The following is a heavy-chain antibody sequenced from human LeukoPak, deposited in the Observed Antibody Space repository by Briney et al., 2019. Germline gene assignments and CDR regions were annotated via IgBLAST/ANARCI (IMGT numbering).Heavy chain of an antibody. CDR3: ARAYYYDSSGYYPN. Sequence: SQTLSLTCTVSGGSIGSGSYYWSWIRQPAGRGLEWIGRIYTSGSTNYNPSLKSRVTISVDTSKNQFSLKLSSVTAADTAVYYCARAYYYDSSGYYPNWGQGTLVTVSS. V-gene: IGHV4-61*02. J-gene: IGHJ4*02. D-gene: IGHD3-22*01. CDR2: IYTSGST. CDR1: GGSIGSGSYY.